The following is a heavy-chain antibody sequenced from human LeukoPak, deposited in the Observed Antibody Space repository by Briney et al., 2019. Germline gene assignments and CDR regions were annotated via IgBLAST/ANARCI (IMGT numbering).Heavy chain of an antibody. CDR1: GDPINNYY. D-gene: IGHD3-10*01. CDR2: IYYSGST. V-gene: IGHV4-59*01. CDR3: AGDTYGSDY. J-gene: IGHJ4*02. Sequence: PSETLSLTCTVSGDPINNYYWNWIRQPPGKGLEWIGYIYYSGSTNYNPSLKSRVTISIDTSKNQFSLKLRSVTAADTAMYYCAGDTYGSDYWGQGTRVTVSS.